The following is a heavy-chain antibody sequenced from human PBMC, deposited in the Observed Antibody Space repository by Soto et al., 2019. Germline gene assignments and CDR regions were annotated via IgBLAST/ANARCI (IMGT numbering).Heavy chain of an antibody. Sequence: EVQLVESGGGLVQPGGSLRLSCAASGFTFSSYWMHWVRKAPGKGLVWVSRIKTDGTDTHYADSVKGRFTISRDNAKNTLYLQMNSLRGEDTAVYYCARPRTSDWAYDIWGQGTIVIVSS. D-gene: IGHD3-9*01. V-gene: IGHV3-74*01. CDR1: GFTFSSYW. CDR3: ARPRTSDWAYDI. J-gene: IGHJ3*02. CDR2: IKTDGTDT.